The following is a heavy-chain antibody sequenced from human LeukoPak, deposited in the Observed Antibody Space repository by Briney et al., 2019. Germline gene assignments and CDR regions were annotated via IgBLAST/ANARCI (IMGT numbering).Heavy chain of an antibody. V-gene: IGHV3-15*01. D-gene: IGHD3-22*01. Sequence: GGSLRLSCAASGFTFSNAWMSWVRQAPGKGLEWVGRIKSKTDGGTTDYAAPVKGRFTISRDDSKNTPYLQMNSLKTEDTAVYYCTTGYYYGDGAGYWGQGTLVTVSS. CDR3: TTGYYYGDGAGY. CDR2: IKSKTDGGTT. J-gene: IGHJ4*02. CDR1: GFTFSNAW.